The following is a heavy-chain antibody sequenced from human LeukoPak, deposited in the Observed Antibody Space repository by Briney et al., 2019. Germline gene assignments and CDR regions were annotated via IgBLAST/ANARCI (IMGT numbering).Heavy chain of an antibody. V-gene: IGHV4-59*01. J-gene: IGHJ5*02. Sequence: SETLSLTCTVSGGSISSYYWSWIRQPPGKGLEWIGYIYYSGSTNYNPSLKSRVTISVDTSKNQFSLKLSSVTAADTAVYYCAREGPYFRAPPNWFDPWGQGTLVTVSS. D-gene: IGHD2/OR15-2a*01. CDR3: AREGPYFRAPPNWFDP. CDR1: GGSISSYY. CDR2: IYYSGST.